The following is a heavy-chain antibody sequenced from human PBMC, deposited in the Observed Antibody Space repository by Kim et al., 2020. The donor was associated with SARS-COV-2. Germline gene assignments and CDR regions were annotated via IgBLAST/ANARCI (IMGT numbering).Heavy chain of an antibody. D-gene: IGHD3-22*01. CDR3: TTDNYDSSGYKSIDY. Sequence: APVKGRFTISRDDSKNTLYLQMNNLKTEDTAVYYCTTDNYDSSGYKSIDYWGQGTLVTVSS. J-gene: IGHJ4*02. V-gene: IGHV3-15*01.